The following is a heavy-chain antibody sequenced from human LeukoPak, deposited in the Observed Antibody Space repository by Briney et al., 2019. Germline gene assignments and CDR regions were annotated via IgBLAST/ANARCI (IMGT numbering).Heavy chain of an antibody. V-gene: IGHV3-30*03. D-gene: IGHD1-1*01. J-gene: IGHJ6*02. Sequence: GGSLRLSCAASGFTFSSYGMHWVRQAPGKGLEWVAVISYDGSNKYYADSVKGRFTISRDNSKNTLYVQMNSLRAEDTAVYYCARERQLERRYYSYYGMDVWGQGTTVTVSS. CDR2: ISYDGSNK. CDR3: ARERQLERRYYSYYGMDV. CDR1: GFTFSSYG.